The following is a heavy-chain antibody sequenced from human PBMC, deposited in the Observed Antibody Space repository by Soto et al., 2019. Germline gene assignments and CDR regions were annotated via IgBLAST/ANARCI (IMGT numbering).Heavy chain of an antibody. CDR1: RFSFSDYD. CDR2: IGRSGDPI. CDR3: ARQTRIVGGTADD. V-gene: IGHV3-11*01. J-gene: IGHJ4*02. D-gene: IGHD1-26*01. Sequence: PXGCLRVSRAACRFSFSDYDMSWIRQTPGKGLEWISHIGRSGDPIYYADSVKGRFSISRDDATNSLYLYMSSLRAEDTALYYCARQTRIVGGTADDWGQGTLVTVSS.